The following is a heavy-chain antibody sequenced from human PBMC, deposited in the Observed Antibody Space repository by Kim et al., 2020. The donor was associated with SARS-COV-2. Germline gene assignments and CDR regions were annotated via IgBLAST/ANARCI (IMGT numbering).Heavy chain of an antibody. CDR1: GGTFSSYA. CDR2: IIPIFGTA. CDR3: ARCLSADYYYYGMDV. V-gene: IGHV1-69*13. J-gene: IGHJ6*02. D-gene: IGHD3-16*01. Sequence: SVKVSCKASGGTFSSYAISWVRQAPGQGLEWMGGIIPIFGTANYAQKFQGRVTITADESTSTAYMELSSLRSEDTAVYYCARCLSADYYYYGMDVWGQGTTVTVSS.